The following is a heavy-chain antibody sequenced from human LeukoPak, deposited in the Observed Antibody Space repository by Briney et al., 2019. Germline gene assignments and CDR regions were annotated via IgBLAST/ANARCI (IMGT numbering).Heavy chain of an antibody. CDR3: ARDQDYYDSSGYFRFDP. Sequence: ASVKVSCKASGYTFTGYYMHWVRQAPEQGLEWMGWINPNSGGTNYAQKFQGRVTMTRDTSISTAYMELSRPRSDDTAVYYCARDQDYYDSSGYFRFDPWGQGTLVTVSS. CDR1: GYTFTGYY. CDR2: INPNSGGT. V-gene: IGHV1-2*02. J-gene: IGHJ5*02. D-gene: IGHD3-22*01.